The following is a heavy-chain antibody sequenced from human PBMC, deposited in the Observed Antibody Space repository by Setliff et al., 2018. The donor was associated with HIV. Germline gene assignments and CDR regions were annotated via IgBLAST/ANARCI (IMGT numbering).Heavy chain of an antibody. Sequence: QTLSLTCSVSGGSLSSGSHYCTWLRQAAGKGLEWIGHFYTSGTTNYNPSLESRVTISVDTSKNQFSLKLSSVTAADAAVYYCGTAMYYYYGLDVWGQGIRVTVSS. CDR3: GTAMYYYYGLDV. D-gene: IGHD2-2*01. CDR2: FYTSGTT. J-gene: IGHJ6*02. V-gene: IGHV4-61*09. CDR1: GGSLSSGSHY.